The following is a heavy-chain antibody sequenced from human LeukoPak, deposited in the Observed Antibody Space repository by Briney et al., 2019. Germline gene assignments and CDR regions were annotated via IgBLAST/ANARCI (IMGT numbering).Heavy chain of an antibody. CDR2: IYYSGST. V-gene: IGHV4-39*07. Sequence: PSETLSLTCTVSGDSISSRSYYWGWIRQPPGKGLEWIGSIYYSGSTYYNPSLKSRVTISVDTSKNQFSLKLSSVTAADTAVYYCARDRRGYSSGWYRNWFDPWGQGTLVTVSS. CDR1: GDSISSRSYY. J-gene: IGHJ5*02. CDR3: ARDRRGYSSGWYRNWFDP. D-gene: IGHD6-19*01.